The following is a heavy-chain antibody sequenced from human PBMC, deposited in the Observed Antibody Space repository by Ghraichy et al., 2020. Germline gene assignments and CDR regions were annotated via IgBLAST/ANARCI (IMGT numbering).Heavy chain of an antibody. Sequence: GGSLRLSCEASGFMFSDYFMTWIRQAPGKGLEWVAYISGTSSLTDYADSAKGRFTISRDNAKNAVYLQMDSLSAEDTALYFCARNGGGHSSDWHYVFWGMDVWGQGTTVTVSS. D-gene: IGHD6-19*01. J-gene: IGHJ6*02. V-gene: IGHV3-11*06. CDR1: GFMFSDYF. CDR3: ARNGGGHSSDWHYVFWGMDV. CDR2: ISGTSSLT.